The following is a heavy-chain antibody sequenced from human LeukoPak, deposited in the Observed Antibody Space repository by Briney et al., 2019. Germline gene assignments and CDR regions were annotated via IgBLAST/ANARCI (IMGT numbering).Heavy chain of an antibody. CDR2: ISYDGSNK. Sequence: SCKASGGTFSSYAMHWVRQAPGKGLEWVAVISYDGSNKYYADSVKGRFTISRDNSKNTLYLQMNSLRAEDTAVYYCARDTTGPFDYWGQGTLVTVSS. V-gene: IGHV3-30-3*01. CDR1: GGTFSSYA. J-gene: IGHJ4*02. CDR3: ARDTTGPFDY. D-gene: IGHD1-1*01.